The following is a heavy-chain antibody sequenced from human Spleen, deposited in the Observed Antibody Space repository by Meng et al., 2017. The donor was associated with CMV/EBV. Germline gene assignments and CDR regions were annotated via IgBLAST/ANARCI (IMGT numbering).Heavy chain of an antibody. CDR3: ARRVHCGGDCYHFHY. CDR1: GYSFTSYW. Sequence: KVSCKGSGYSFTSYWIGWVRQMPGKGLEWMGIIYPGDSDTRYSPSFQGQVTISADKSISTAYLQWSSLKASDTAMYYCARRVHCGGDCYHFHYWGQGTLVTVSS. D-gene: IGHD2-21*01. CDR2: IYPGDSDT. V-gene: IGHV5-51*01. J-gene: IGHJ4*02.